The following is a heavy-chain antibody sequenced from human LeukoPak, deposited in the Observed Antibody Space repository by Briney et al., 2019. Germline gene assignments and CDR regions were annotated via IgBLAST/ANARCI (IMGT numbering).Heavy chain of an antibody. V-gene: IGHV3-15*01. J-gene: IGHJ4*02. CDR2: IKSKTDGGTT. D-gene: IGHD6-19*01. Sequence: GGSLRLSCAASGFTFSNAWMSWVRQAPGKGLEWVGRIKSKTDGGTTDYAAPVKGRFTLSRDDSTNTLYLQMNSLKTEDTAVYYCTTASSRYSSARYYFDNWGQGTLVTVSS. CDR1: GFTFSNAW. CDR3: TTASSRYSSARYYFDN.